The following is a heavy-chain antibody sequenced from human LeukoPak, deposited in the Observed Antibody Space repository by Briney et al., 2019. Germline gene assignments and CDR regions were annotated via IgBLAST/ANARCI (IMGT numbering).Heavy chain of an antibody. CDR2: ISSSGSTI. D-gene: IGHD3-22*01. CDR3: ARGRHWYYDSSGYYFDY. V-gene: IGHV3-11*01. J-gene: IGHJ4*02. CDR1: GFNISSSY. Sequence: GGSLSLSCAASGFNISSSYVSWIRQAPRQGLGWVSYISSSGSTIYYADSVKGRFTISRDNAKNSLYLQMNSLRAEDTAVYYCARGRHWYYDSSGYYFDYWGQGTLVTVSS.